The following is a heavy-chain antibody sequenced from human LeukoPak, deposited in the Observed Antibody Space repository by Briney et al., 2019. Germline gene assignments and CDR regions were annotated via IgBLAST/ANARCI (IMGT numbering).Heavy chain of an antibody. V-gene: IGHV4-59*13. CDR3: ARSASSPSRSAFDI. Sequence: PSETLSLTCTISGGSISSYYWSWIRQPPGKGLEWIGYCHYSGNTNYNPSLKSRVTISVDMSKNQFSLTLNSVTAADTAVYYCARSASSPSRSAFDIWGQGTRVTASS. CDR2: CHYSGNT. J-gene: IGHJ3*02. CDR1: GGSISSYY.